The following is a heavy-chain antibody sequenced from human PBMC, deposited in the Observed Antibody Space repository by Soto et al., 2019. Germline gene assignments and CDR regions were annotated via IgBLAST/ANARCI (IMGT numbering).Heavy chain of an antibody. Sequence: QVQLQESGPGLVKPSQTLSLTCTVSGGSISSGGYYWSWIRQHPGKGLEWIGYIYYSGSTYYNPSLKSRVTISVDTSKNQFSLKLSSVTAADTAVYYCARDPVYCSGGSCYSNYYYYYGMDVWGQGTTVTVSS. D-gene: IGHD2-15*01. CDR3: ARDPVYCSGGSCYSNYYYYYGMDV. J-gene: IGHJ6*02. CDR1: GGSISSGGYY. V-gene: IGHV4-31*03. CDR2: IYYSGST.